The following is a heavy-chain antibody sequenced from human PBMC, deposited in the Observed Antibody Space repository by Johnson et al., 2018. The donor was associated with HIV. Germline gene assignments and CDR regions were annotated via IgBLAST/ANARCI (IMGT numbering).Heavy chain of an antibody. V-gene: IGHV3-30*04. CDR3: ARGGYCSGGRCYSIRAFDI. J-gene: IGHJ3*02. CDR2: ISYDAINN. CDR1: RFTFSSFA. D-gene: IGHD2-15*01. Sequence: QVQLVESGGGVVQPGRSLRLSCAASRFTFSSFAMHWVRQAPGKGLEWVAGISYDAINNYYADSVKGRFTLSRDNSKNTLSMQRSSLRAEDTAMYYCARGGYCSGGRCYSIRAFDIWGQGTMVTVSS.